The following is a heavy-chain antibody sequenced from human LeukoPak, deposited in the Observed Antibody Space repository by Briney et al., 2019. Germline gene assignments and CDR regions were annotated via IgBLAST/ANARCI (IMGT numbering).Heavy chain of an antibody. D-gene: IGHD6-19*01. CDR2: IYPGDSDT. CDR1: GYSFSSYW. Sequence: GESLKISCKGSGYSFSSYWIGWVRQMPGKGLEWMGIIYPGDSDTRYSPSFQGQVAISADKSISTAYLQWSSLTASDTAMYYCARYRPYSSGWRHFGYWGQGTPVTVSS. CDR3: ARYRPYSSGWRHFGY. J-gene: IGHJ4*02. V-gene: IGHV5-51*01.